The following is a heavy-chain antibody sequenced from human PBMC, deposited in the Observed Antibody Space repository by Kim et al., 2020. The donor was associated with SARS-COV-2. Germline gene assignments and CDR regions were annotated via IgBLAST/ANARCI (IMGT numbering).Heavy chain of an antibody. D-gene: IGHD6-19*01. J-gene: IGHJ6*02. CDR3: AREYSSGWYGDYYYYGMDV. Sequence: ASVKVSCKASGYTFTSYGISWVRQAPGQGLEWMGWISAYNGNTNYAQKLQGRVTMTTDTSTSTAYMELRSLRSDDTAVYYCAREYSSGWYGDYYYYGMDVWGQGTTVTVSS. V-gene: IGHV1-18*04. CDR1: GYTFTSYG. CDR2: ISAYNGNT.